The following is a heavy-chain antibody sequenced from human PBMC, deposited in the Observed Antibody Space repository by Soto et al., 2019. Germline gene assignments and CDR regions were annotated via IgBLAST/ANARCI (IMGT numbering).Heavy chain of an antibody. CDR2: ISYDGSDK. V-gene: IGHV3-30*03. CDR1: GFTFSSYG. J-gene: IGHJ3*02. Sequence: PGGSLRLSCAASGFTFSSYGMHWVRQAQGKGLEWVAVISYDGSDKSYADSMKGRFTISRDNSKNTLYLQMNSLRAEDTAVYYCARGDYYDSSGPFSDAFDIWGQGTMVTVSS. CDR3: ARGDYYDSSGPFSDAFDI. D-gene: IGHD3-22*01.